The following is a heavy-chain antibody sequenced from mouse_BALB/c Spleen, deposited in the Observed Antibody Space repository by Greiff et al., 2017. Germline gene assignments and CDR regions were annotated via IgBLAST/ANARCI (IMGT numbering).Heavy chain of an antibody. Sequence: LKQPGSELVRPGASVKLSCKASGYTFTSYWMHWVKQRPGQGLEWIGNIYPGSGSTNYDEKFKSKATLTVDTSSSTAYMQLSSLTSEDSAVYYCTRKGGTGNYWGQGATLTVSS. CDR2: IYPGSGST. J-gene: IGHJ2*01. CDR1: GYTFTSYW. D-gene: IGHD4-1*01. V-gene: IGHV1S22*01. CDR3: TRKGGTGNY.